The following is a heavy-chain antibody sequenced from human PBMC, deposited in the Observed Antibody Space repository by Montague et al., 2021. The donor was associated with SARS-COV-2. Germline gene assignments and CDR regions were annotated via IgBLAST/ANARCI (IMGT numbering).Heavy chain of an antibody. CDR3: ARRARQGYVFRLGSFDS. V-gene: IGHV4-34*01. CDR1: GGSFSAHS. Sequence: SETLSLTCAVYGGSFSAHSWSWIRQPPGKGLEWIGEINHSGSTNYNPSLKSRVTMPVDTSKNQFSLKLSSVTAADTAVYYCARRARQGYVFRLGSFDSWGQGTLGTVSS. CDR2: INHSGST. D-gene: IGHD3/OR15-3a*01. J-gene: IGHJ4*02.